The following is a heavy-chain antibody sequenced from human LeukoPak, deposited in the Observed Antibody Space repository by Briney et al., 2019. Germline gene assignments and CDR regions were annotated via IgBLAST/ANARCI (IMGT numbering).Heavy chain of an antibody. CDR2: IYYSGST. Sequence: SETLCLTCTVSGGSISSYYWSWIRQPPGEGLEWIGYIYYSGSTNYNPSLKSRVTISVDTSKNQFSLKLSSVTAADTAVYYCARHGSTVPPNWYFDLWGRGTLVTVSS. J-gene: IGHJ2*01. CDR3: ARHGSTVPPNWYFDL. D-gene: IGHD2-2*03. V-gene: IGHV4-59*08. CDR1: GGSISSYY.